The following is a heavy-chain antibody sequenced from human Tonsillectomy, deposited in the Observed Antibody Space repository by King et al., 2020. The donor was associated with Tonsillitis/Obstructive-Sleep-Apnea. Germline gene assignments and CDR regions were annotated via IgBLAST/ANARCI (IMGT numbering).Heavy chain of an antibody. V-gene: IGHV4-59*01. CDR1: GGSIRSYY. Sequence: VQLQESGPGLVKASETLSLTCTVSGGSIRSYYRSWIRQPPGKGLEWIGYIYYSGSTNYNPSLKSRVTISVDTSKNQFSLKLSSVTAADTAVYYCARETITHEGRHATFDYWGQGTLVTVSS. D-gene: IGHD1-20*01. CDR2: IYYSGST. J-gene: IGHJ4*02. CDR3: ARETITHEGRHATFDY.